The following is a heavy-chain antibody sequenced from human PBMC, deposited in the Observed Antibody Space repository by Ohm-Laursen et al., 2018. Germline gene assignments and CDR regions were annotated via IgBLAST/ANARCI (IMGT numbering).Heavy chain of an antibody. CDR2: ISPSGDKT. CDR1: GFTFRMHG. Sequence: SLRLSCTASGFTFRMHGISWFRQAPGRGLERVSGISPSGDKTYYSDPVKGRFTISRDNSNNTVFLQLNRLRAEDTAMYYCARAADVVTPYYSDYWGQGTLVTVAS. D-gene: IGHD2-15*01. V-gene: IGHV3-23*01. CDR3: ARAADVVTPYYSDY. J-gene: IGHJ4*02.